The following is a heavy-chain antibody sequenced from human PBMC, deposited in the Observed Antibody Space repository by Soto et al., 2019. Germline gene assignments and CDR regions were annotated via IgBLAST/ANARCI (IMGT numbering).Heavy chain of an antibody. D-gene: IGHD2-2*01. Sequence: GGSLRLSCAASGFTFSSYSMNWVRQAPGKGLEWVSSISSSSSYIYYADSVKGRFTISRDNAKNSLYLQMNSLRAEDTAVYYCASLVCSSTSCSGYPENYFDYWGQGTLVTVSS. CDR3: ASLVCSSTSCSGYPENYFDY. CDR1: GFTFSSYS. CDR2: ISSSSSYI. V-gene: IGHV3-21*01. J-gene: IGHJ4*02.